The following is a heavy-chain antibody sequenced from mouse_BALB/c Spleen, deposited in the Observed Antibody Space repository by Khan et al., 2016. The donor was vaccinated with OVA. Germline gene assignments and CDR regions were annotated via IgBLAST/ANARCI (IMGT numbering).Heavy chain of an antibody. V-gene: IGHV7-3*02. CDR2: IRNKPNGYTT. D-gene: IGHD2-2*01. J-gene: IGHJ1*01. CDR3: ARDKVGLRHDV. Sequence: EVHLVESGGGLVQPGGSLRLSCATSGFTFTDYYMSWVRQPPGKALEWLGFIRNKPNGYTTEYSASVKGRFTISRDNSQSILYLKMNTLRAEDSATYYCARDKVGLRHDVWGAGTTVTVSS. CDR1: GFTFTDYY.